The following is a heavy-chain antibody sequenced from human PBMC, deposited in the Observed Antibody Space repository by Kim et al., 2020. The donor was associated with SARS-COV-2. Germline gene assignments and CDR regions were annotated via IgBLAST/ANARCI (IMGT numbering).Heavy chain of an antibody. V-gene: IGHV1-3*04. CDR2: ISTGNGDT. CDR1: GYTFTAYN. D-gene: IGHD2-15*01. CDR3: ARDEDL. J-gene: IGHJ4*02. Sequence: ASVKVSCKASGYTFTAYNIHWVRQAPGQRLEWMGWISTGNGDTVYSQKFQDRITITRDTSANTAYIELDSLRSEDTAIFYCARDEDLWGQGTLVTVSS.